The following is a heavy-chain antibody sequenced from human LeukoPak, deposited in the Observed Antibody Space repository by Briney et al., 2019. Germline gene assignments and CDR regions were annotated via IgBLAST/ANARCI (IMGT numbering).Heavy chain of an antibody. V-gene: IGHV4-59*12. CDR1: GASINDYY. CDR3: TRVVNGGHFDY. D-gene: IGHD2-8*01. Sequence: SETLSLTCSVSGASINDYYRTWIRQPPGKGLEWVGYVYHTGTSGYHPSPKSRVATSLDTSKNQVSLKLRSVTAADTSVYYCTRVVNGGHFDYWGQGTLVTVSS. J-gene: IGHJ4*02. CDR2: VYHTGTS.